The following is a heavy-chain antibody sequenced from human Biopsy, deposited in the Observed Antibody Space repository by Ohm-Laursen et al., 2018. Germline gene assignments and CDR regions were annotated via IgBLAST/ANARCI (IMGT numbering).Heavy chain of an antibody. V-gene: IGHV4-39*01. Sequence: GTLSLTCPVSGGSISSGSNYWAWIRQPPGRGLEWIGSVYHSGTTYYSPSLKSRVTISVDTSKNQLSLKVASLTAADTAAYYCARHDGNGPFALDSWGQGTLVTVSS. D-gene: IGHD5-24*01. CDR1: GGSISSGSNY. CDR2: VYHSGTT. J-gene: IGHJ4*02. CDR3: ARHDGNGPFALDS.